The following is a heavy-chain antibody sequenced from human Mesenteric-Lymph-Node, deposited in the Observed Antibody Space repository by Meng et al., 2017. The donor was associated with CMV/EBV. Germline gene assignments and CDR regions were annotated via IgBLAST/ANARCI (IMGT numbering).Heavy chain of an antibody. CDR1: GGSINSYY. CDR2: IYHSGST. D-gene: IGHD3-16*01. Sequence: SETLSLTCTVSGGSINSYYWNWIRQSPGKGLEWIGNIYHSGSTDYSPSLKTRVTISIESSKIRFSLRLSSVTAADTAVYYCARQGGDANWFDPWGQGTPVTVSS. J-gene: IGHJ5*02. V-gene: IGHV4-59*01. CDR3: ARQGGDANWFDP.